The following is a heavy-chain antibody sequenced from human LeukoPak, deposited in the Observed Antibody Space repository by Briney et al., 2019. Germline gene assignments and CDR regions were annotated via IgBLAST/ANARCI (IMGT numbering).Heavy chain of an antibody. Sequence: ASVKVSCRASGYTFTGYHIHWVRQAPGQGLEWMGRINPYSGDTNFAQKFEGRVTMTRDTSITTAYMDLSSLTPDDTAVYFCARDQGSLTRSWYTGYWGQGTQVTVSS. D-gene: IGHD6-13*01. CDR3: ARDQGSLTRSWYTGY. J-gene: IGHJ4*02. CDR2: INPYSGDT. CDR1: GYTFTGYH. V-gene: IGHV1-2*06.